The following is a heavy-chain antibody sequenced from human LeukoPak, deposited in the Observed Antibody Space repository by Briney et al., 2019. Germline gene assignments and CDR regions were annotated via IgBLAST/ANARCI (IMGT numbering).Heavy chain of an antibody. CDR3: AREGGFYRPLDY. CDR1: VGSVTSTNW. CDR2: VHLDGRT. Sequence: PSETLSLTCDVSVGSVTSTNWWTWLRHPPGNGLEWIGEVHLDGRTNYNPSLKSRLIMSVDLPENHISLNLTSVSAADAAVYYCAREGGFYRPLDYSGQGTLVTVSS. V-gene: IGHV4-4*02. D-gene: IGHD3-3*01. J-gene: IGHJ4*02.